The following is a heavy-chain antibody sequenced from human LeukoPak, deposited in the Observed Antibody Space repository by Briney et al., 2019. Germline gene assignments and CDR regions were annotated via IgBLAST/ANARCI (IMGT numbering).Heavy chain of an antibody. V-gene: IGHV3-33*01. CDR1: GFTFSSYG. D-gene: IGHD4-23*01. CDR2: IWYDGSNK. CDR3: ACDYGGNSGVDY. Sequence: GGSLRLSCAASGFTFSSYGMHWVRQAPGKGLEWVAVIWYDGSNKYYADSVKGRFTISRDNSKNTLYLQMNSLRAEDTAVYYSACDYGGNSGVDYWGQGTLVTVSS. J-gene: IGHJ4*02.